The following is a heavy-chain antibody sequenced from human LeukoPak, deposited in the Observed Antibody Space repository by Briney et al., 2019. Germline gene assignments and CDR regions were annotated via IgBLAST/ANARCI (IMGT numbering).Heavy chain of an antibody. V-gene: IGHV3-23*01. CDR2: ISYSGSSP. J-gene: IGHJ3*01. CDR3: AKDSSVLPNALDL. D-gene: IGHD2-2*01. Sequence: GGSLRLSCAASGIRFDRYAMTWVRQAPGKGLEWVSAISYSGSSPYYGDSVKGRFTISRDNSKNTVYLQMNSLRDEDTALYYCAKDSSVLPNALDLWGEGAMVTVSS. CDR1: GIRFDRYA.